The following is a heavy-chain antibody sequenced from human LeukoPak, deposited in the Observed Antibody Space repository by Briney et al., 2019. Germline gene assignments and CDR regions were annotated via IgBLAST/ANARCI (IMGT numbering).Heavy chain of an antibody. CDR3: ARKRRGCSGGSCYLRGYYFDY. V-gene: IGHV4-34*01. D-gene: IGHD2-15*01. Sequence: SETLSLTCAVYGGSFSVYYWSWIRQPPGKGLEWIGDINHSGSTNYNPSLPSRVTISVDTSKNQFSLKLSSVTAAGTAVYYCARKRRGCSGGSCYLRGYYFDYWGQGTLVTVSS. CDR2: INHSGST. J-gene: IGHJ4*02. CDR1: GGSFSVYY.